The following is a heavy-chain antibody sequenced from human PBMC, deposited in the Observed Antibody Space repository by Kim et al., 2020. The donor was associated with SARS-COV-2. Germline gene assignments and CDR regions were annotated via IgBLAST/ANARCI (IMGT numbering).Heavy chain of an antibody. CDR3: ARGQITIFGVVTTYYFDY. D-gene: IGHD3-3*01. CDR1: GGSFSGYY. CDR2: INHSGST. V-gene: IGHV4-34*01. J-gene: IGHJ4*02. Sequence: SETLSLTCAIYGGSFSGYYWSWIRQPPGKGLEWIGEINHSGSTNYNPSLKSRVTISVDTSKNQFSLKLSSVTAADTAVYYCARGQITIFGVVTTYYFDYWGQGNLVTVSS.